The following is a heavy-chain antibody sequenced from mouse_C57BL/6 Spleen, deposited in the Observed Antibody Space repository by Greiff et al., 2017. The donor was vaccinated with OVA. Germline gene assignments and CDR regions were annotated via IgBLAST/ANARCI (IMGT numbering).Heavy chain of an antibody. CDR1: GYAFSSSW. CDR3: ARRYGSSLYAMDY. CDR2: IYPGDGDT. D-gene: IGHD1-1*01. V-gene: IGHV1-82*01. Sequence: VQLQQSGPELVKPGASVKISCKASGYAFSSSWMNWVKQRPGKGLEWIGRIYPGDGDTNYNGKFKGKATLTADKSSSTAYMQLSSLTSEDSAVYFCARRYGSSLYAMDYWGKGTSVTVSS. J-gene: IGHJ4*01.